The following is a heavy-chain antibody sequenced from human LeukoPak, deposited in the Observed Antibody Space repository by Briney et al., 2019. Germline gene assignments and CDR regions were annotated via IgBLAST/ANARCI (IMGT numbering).Heavy chain of an antibody. V-gene: IGHV1-2*02. CDR2: INPNSGGT. D-gene: IGHD6-13*01. CDR3: ARNPGSIAAAGEADY. Sequence: GASVKVSFKASGYTFTGYYMHWVRQAPGQGLEWMGWINPNSGGTNYAQKFRGRVTMTRDTSISTAYMELSRLRSDDTAVYYCARNPGSIAAAGEADYWGQGTLVTVSS. J-gene: IGHJ4*02. CDR1: GYTFTGYY.